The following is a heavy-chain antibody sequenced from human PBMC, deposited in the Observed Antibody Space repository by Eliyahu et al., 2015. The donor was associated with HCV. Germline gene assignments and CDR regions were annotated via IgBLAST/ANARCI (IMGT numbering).Heavy chain of an antibody. J-gene: IGHJ4*02. CDR3: ASHDYSSFDY. V-gene: IGHV4-34*01. D-gene: IGHD4-11*01. CDR1: GGSFSGYY. Sequence: QVQLQQWGAGLLKPSETLSLTCAVYGGSFSGYYWSWIRQPPGKGLEWIGEINHSGSTNYNPSLKSRVTISVDTSKNQFSLKLSSVTAADTAVYYCASHDYSSFDYWGQGTLVTVSS. CDR2: INHSGST.